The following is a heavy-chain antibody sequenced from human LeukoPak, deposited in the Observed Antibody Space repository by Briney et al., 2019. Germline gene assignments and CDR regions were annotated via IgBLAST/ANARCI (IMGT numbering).Heavy chain of an antibody. CDR3: ARDRAPSGFYLGDFYY. D-gene: IGHD3-22*01. Sequence: GGSLRLSCAASGFTFSSYWMSWVRQAPGKGLEWVANIDQDGSAKYYVDSVKGRFTISRDNAKKSLYLQMNSLRADDSAVYYCARDRAPSGFYLGDFYYWGQGALVTVSS. V-gene: IGHV3-7*05. J-gene: IGHJ4*02. CDR1: GFTFSSYW. CDR2: IDQDGSAK.